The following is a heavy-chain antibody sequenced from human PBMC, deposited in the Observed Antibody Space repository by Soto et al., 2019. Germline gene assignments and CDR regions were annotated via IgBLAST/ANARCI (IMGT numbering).Heavy chain of an antibody. CDR3: ARGTVPDAFDI. J-gene: IGHJ3*02. CDR1: GGSISSGDYY. Sequence: QVQLQESGPGLVKPSQTLSLTCTVSGGSISSGDYYWSWIRQPPGKGLEWIGYIYYSGSTYYNPSLKRXXTXSXXTSKNQFSLKLSSVTAADTAVYYCARGTVPDAFDIWGQGTMVTVSS. CDR2: IYYSGST. D-gene: IGHD4-17*01. V-gene: IGHV4-30-4*01.